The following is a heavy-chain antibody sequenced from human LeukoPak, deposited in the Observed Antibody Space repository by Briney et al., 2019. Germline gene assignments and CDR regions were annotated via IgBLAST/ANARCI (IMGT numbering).Heavy chain of an antibody. CDR1: GFTFSSYW. CDR3: AREDYDSSGYYYIYYFEY. CDR2: LNWNGGRT. V-gene: IGHV3-20*04. D-gene: IGHD3-22*01. J-gene: IGHJ4*02. Sequence: PGGSLRLSCAASGFTFSSYWMSWVRQAPGKGLEWVSGLNWNGGRTGYADSVKGRFTISRDNAKNSLYLQMNSLRAEDTALYYCAREDYDSSGYYYIYYFEYWGQGTPVTVSS.